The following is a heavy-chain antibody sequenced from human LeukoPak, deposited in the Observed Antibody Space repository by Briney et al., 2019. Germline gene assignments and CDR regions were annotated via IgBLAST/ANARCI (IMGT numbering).Heavy chain of an antibody. CDR1: GFNVSLNY. V-gene: IGHV3-66*01. D-gene: IGHD3-22*01. Sequence: GGSLRLSCAASGFNVSLNYMTWVRQAPGRGLEWVSCISRGGSTYYAASVKGRFTISRDNSKNTLLLQMNSLTAEDTAVYFCARAHYYDYSYGMDVWGQGTAVTVSS. J-gene: IGHJ6*02. CDR3: ARAHYYDYSYGMDV. CDR2: ISRGGST.